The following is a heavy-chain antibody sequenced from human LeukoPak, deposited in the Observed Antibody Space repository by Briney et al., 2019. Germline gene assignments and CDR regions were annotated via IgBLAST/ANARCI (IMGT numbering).Heavy chain of an antibody. D-gene: IGHD5-18*01. J-gene: IGHJ6*03. Sequence: ASVKVSCKASGYTFTSYDINWVRQATGQGLEWMGWMNPNSGNTGYAQKIQGRVTMTRNTSISTAYMELSSLRYENTAVYYCARAHGVAMAKGGYYYYYYMDVWGKGTTVTVSS. CDR1: GYTFTSYD. CDR2: MNPNSGNT. V-gene: IGHV1-8*01. CDR3: ARAHGVAMAKGGYYYYYYMDV.